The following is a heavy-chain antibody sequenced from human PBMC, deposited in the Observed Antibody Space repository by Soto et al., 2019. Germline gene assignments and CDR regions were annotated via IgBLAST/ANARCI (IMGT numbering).Heavy chain of an antibody. J-gene: IGHJ4*02. CDR3: ARHLVGSTRGNFDY. CDR2: INPYDSDT. D-gene: IGHD2-2*01. CDR1: GYSFTSYW. V-gene: IGHV5-51*01. Sequence: GESLKISCKTSGYSFTSYWIGWVRQMPGKGMEWMGNINPYDSDTRYSPSFQGQVTISADTSITTAYLQWSGLRASDTAMYFCARHLVGSTRGNFDYWGPGTLVTVSS.